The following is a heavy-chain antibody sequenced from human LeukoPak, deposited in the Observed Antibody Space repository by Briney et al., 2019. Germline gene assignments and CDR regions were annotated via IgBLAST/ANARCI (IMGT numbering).Heavy chain of an antibody. Sequence: GGSLRLSCAASGFAFNIYTMNWVRQTPGKGLEWVSSISSTGAYIYHADSMDGRFTVSRDNAKNSLYLHMNSLRAEDTAMYFCARVNAYPYSRGYLHFDYWVQGTLVTVSS. CDR1: GFAFNIYT. CDR3: ARVNAYPYSRGYLHFDY. J-gene: IGHJ4*02. V-gene: IGHV3-21*01. CDR2: ISSTGAYI. D-gene: IGHD6-25*01.